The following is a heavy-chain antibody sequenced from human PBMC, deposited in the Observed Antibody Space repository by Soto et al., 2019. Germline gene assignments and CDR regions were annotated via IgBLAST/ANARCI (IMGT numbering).Heavy chain of an antibody. Sequence: QVQLVESGGGVVQPGRSLRLSCAASGFTFSSYGMHWVRQAPGKGLEWVAVISYDGSNKYYADSVKGRFTISRDNSKNKLYLQMNSLRAEDTALYYCAKEVSTYRDYCYGMDVWGQGTTVTVSS. CDR3: AKEVSTYRDYCYGMDV. CDR1: GFTFSSYG. D-gene: IGHD4-4*01. V-gene: IGHV3-30*18. J-gene: IGHJ6*02. CDR2: ISYDGSNK.